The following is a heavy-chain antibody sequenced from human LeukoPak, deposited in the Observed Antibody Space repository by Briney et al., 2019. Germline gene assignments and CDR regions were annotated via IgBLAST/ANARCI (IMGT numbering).Heavy chain of an antibody. CDR1: GFTFSSYA. D-gene: IGHD2/OR15-2a*01. Sequence: GGSLRLSCAAAGFTFSSYAMSWVRQAPGKGLEWVSAISGSGGSTYYAYSVKGRFTISRDNSKNTLYLQMYSLRAEDTAVYYCARATFSAWYPYYWGQGTLVTVS. V-gene: IGHV3-23*01. J-gene: IGHJ4*02. CDR2: ISGSGGST. CDR3: ARATFSAWYPYY.